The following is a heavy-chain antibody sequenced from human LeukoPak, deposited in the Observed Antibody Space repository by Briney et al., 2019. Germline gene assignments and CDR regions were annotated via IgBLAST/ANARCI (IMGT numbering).Heavy chain of an antibody. CDR1: GGSISSSSYY. V-gene: IGHV4-39*07. Sequence: SETLSLTCTVSGGSISSSSYYWGWIRQPPGKGLERIGSIYYSGSTYYNPSLKSRVTISVDTSKNQFSLKLSSVTAADTAVYYCARASLDKGMDVWGQGTTVTVSS. CDR2: IYYSGST. CDR3: ARASLDKGMDV. J-gene: IGHJ6*02.